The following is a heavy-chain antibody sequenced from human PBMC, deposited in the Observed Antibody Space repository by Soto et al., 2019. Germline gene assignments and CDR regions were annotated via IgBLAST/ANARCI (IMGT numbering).Heavy chain of an antibody. D-gene: IGHD3-16*01. CDR1: GFTFWNFA. V-gene: IGHV3-23*01. J-gene: IGHJ6*02. Sequence: EVQLLESGGGLVQPGGSLRLSCSTSGFTFWNFAMAWVRQGPGKGVEWVSTVNDRGGSTYYADSVKGRFTISRDDSENTLHLQMSSLRTDDTAIYYCARWGSGTNFYYHYAMDVWGQGTTVTVSS. CDR3: ARWGSGTNFYYHYAMDV. CDR2: VNDRGGST.